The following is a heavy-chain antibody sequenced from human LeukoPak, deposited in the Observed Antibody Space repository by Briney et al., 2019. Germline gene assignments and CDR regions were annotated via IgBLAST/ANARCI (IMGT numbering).Heavy chain of an antibody. V-gene: IGHV3-7*01. Sequence: GGSLRLSCAVSGFTFSAYWMSWVRQAPGKGLEWVANINQDGSTKYYVDSMKGRFTTSRDNAGNSLYLQMNSLRAEDTAVYYCATTTGDYRGQGTLVTVSS. CDR2: INQDGSTK. CDR3: ATTTGDY. D-gene: IGHD1-26*01. CDR1: GFTFSAYW. J-gene: IGHJ4*02.